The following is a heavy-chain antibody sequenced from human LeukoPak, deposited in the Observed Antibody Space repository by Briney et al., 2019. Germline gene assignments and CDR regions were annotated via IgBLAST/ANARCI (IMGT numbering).Heavy chain of an antibody. CDR2: ISGSGGNK. D-gene: IGHD6-19*01. V-gene: IGHV3-23*01. J-gene: IGHJ6*03. Sequence: AGSLRLSCAASGFTFSNYAMNWVRQAPGRGPEWVSKISGSGGNKYYADSVRGRFTIARDNSKESLDLRMNSLGAGATARYECVTTPNPHLAAGVAGLRPDDYMDIWGNGTPVTVS. CDR1: GFTFSNYA. CDR3: VTTPNPHLAAGVAGLRPDDYMDI.